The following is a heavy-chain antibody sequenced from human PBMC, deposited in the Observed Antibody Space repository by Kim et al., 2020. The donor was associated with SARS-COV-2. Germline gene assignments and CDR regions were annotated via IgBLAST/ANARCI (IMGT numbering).Heavy chain of an antibody. CDR1: GFTFSGSA. D-gene: IGHD3-10*01. Sequence: GGSLRLSCAASGFTFSGSAMHWVRQASGKGLEWVGRIRGKTNNYATAYAASVKGRFTISRDDSKNTAYLQMNTLKTEDTAVYYCARLYAGSSSGSYYYYAMDVWGQGTTVTVSS. V-gene: IGHV3-73*01. CDR3: ARLYAGSSSGSYYYYAMDV. J-gene: IGHJ6*02. CDR2: IRGKTNNYAT.